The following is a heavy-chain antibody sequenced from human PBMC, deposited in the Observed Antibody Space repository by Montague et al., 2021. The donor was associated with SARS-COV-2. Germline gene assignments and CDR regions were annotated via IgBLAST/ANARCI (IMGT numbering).Heavy chain of an antibody. CDR1: GGSISSSCYY. J-gene: IGHJ4*02. V-gene: IGHV4-39*01. D-gene: IGHD3-10*01. CDR3: ASMVRAQVYYFDY. CDR2: IFYSGST. Sequence: SETLSLTCTVSGGSISSSCYYWGWIRQPPGKGLEWIGSIFYSGSTDYNPSLKSRVTISVDTSKNQFSLKLSSVTAADTAVYYCASMVRAQVYYFDYWGQGTLVTISS.